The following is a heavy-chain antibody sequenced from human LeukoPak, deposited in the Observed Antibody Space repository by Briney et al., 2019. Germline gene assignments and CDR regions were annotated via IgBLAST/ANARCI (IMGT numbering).Heavy chain of an antibody. V-gene: IGHV1-46*01. Sequence: ASVKVSYMASGYTFTSYYMHWVRQAPGQGLEWMGIINPSGGSTSYAQKFQGRITMTRDTSTSTVYMELSSLRSEDTAVYYCARDSSGCKDIWGQGTMVTVSS. J-gene: IGHJ3*02. CDR3: ARDSSGCKDI. D-gene: IGHD6-19*01. CDR2: INPSGGST. CDR1: GYTFTSYY.